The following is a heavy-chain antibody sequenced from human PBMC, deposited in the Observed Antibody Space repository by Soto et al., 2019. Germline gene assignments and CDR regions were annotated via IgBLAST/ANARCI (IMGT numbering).Heavy chain of an antibody. D-gene: IGHD5-18*01. Sequence: PGGSLRLSCAASGFTFRSYAMSWVRQAPGKGLEWVSDISGSGASTYYADSVKGRFTISRDNSKNTLSLQMNSLRAEDTALYYCARRGIQLGYGGYWGQGTQVTVSS. CDR1: GFTFRSYA. J-gene: IGHJ4*02. V-gene: IGHV3-23*01. CDR3: ARRGIQLGYGGY. CDR2: ISGSGAST.